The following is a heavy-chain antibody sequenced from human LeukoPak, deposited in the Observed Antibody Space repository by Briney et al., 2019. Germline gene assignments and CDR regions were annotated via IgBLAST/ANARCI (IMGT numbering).Heavy chain of an antibody. V-gene: IGHV1-3*01. D-gene: IGHD2-15*01. Sequence: ASVKVSCKASGHTFTSYSMHWVRQAPGQRLEWMGWINAGSGQTKYSQKFQGRVTITRDTSATTAYMEMSSLRSEDTAVYYCARGGRMIACDYWGQGTLVTVSS. CDR3: ARGGRMIACDY. CDR2: INAGSGQT. J-gene: IGHJ4*02. CDR1: GHTFTSYS.